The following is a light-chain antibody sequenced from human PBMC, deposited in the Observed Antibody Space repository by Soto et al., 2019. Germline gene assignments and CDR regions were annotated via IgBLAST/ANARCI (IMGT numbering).Light chain of an antibody. Sequence: SSELTQPPSVSVAPGKTARITCGENNIGSKSVHWYQQQPGQAPVLVFYYDGDRPSGILERFSGSNSGDTATLTISRVEAGDEADYYCQVWNSSSDHYVFGTGPKLTVL. CDR3: QVWNSSSDHYV. CDR2: YDG. CDR1: NIGSKS. J-gene: IGLJ1*01. V-gene: IGLV3-21*04.